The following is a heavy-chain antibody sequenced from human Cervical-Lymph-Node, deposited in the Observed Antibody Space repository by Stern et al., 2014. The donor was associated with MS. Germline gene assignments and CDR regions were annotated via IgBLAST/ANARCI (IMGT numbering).Heavy chain of an antibody. Sequence: VQLVQSGGGVVQPGTSLRLSCAASGFTFSSYGMHWVRQAPGKGLEGGALAWYDGSTAYYTNSVKGRFTISRDNSKNTLSLQMNSLTAEDTAVYYCARGHIPYAYNYLFDYWGQGTLVTVSS. J-gene: IGHJ4*02. CDR2: AWYDGSTA. CDR3: ARGHIPYAYNYLFDY. D-gene: IGHD5-24*01. V-gene: IGHV3-33*01. CDR1: GFTFSSYG.